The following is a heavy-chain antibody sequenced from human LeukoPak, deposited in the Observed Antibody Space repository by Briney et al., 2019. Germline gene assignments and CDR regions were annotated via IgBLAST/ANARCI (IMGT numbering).Heavy chain of an antibody. Sequence: GGSLRLSCAASGFTFSSYVMSWVRQAPGKGLEWVSAISGSGGSTYYADSVKGRFTISRDNSKNTLYLQMNSLRAEDTAVYYCARHLAVAGPDNGYGMDVWGQGTTVTVSS. V-gene: IGHV3-23*01. J-gene: IGHJ6*02. CDR2: ISGSGGST. CDR3: ARHLAVAGPDNGYGMDV. D-gene: IGHD6-19*01. CDR1: GFTFSSYV.